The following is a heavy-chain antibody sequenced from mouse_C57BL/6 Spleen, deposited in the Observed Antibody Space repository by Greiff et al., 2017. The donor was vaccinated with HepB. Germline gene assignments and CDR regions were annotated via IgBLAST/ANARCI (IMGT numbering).Heavy chain of an antibody. CDR1: GFSLTSYG. Sequence: VQRVESGPGLVQPSQSLSITCTVSGFSLTSYGVHWVRQSPGKGLEWLGVIWSGGSTDYNAAFISRLSISKDNSKSQVFFKMNSLQADDTAIYYCARNGGYWFAYWGQGTLVTVSA. J-gene: IGHJ3*01. CDR2: IWSGGST. CDR3: ARNGGYWFAY. D-gene: IGHD2-2*01. V-gene: IGHV2-2*01.